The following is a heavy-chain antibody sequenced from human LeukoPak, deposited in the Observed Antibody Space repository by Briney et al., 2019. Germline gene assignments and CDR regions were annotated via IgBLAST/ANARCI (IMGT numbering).Heavy chain of an antibody. Sequence: GRSLRLSCAASGFTFSSYGMHWVRQAPGKGLEWVAVISYDGSNKYYADSVKGRFTISRDNSKNTLYLQMNSLRAEDTAVYYCANDHSLWFGEQYFDYWGQGTLVTVSS. CDR2: ISYDGSNK. CDR1: GFTFSSYG. V-gene: IGHV3-30*18. CDR3: ANDHSLWFGEQYFDY. J-gene: IGHJ4*02. D-gene: IGHD3-10*01.